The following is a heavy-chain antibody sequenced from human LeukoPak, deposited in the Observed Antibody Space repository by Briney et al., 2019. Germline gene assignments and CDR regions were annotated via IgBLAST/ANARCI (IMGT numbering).Heavy chain of an antibody. J-gene: IGHJ4*02. CDR3: AKSWVYYYDSSDCYFDY. V-gene: IGHV3-23*01. Sequence: GGSLRLSCAASGFTFSSYAMSWVRQAPGKGLEWVSAISGSGGSTYYADSVKGRFTISRDNSKNTLYLQMNSLKAEDTAVYYCAKSWVYYYDSSDCYFDYWGQGTLVTVSS. CDR2: ISGSGGST. CDR1: GFTFSSYA. D-gene: IGHD3-22*01.